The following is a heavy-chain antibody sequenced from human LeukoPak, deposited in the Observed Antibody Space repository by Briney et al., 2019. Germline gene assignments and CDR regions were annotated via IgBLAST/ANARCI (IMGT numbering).Heavy chain of an antibody. V-gene: IGHV4-59*01. CDR3: ARDGPGYVGDY. J-gene: IGHJ4*02. CDR1: GGSISSYY. D-gene: IGHD5-18*01. Sequence: SSETLSLTCTVSGGSISSYYWSWIRQPPGKGLEWIGYIYYSGSTNYNPSLKSRVTISVDTSKNQFSLKLSSVTAADTAVYYCARDGPGYVGDYWGQGTLVTVSS. CDR2: IYYSGST.